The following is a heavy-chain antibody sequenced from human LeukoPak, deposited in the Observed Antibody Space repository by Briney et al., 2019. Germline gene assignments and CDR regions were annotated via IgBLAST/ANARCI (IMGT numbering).Heavy chain of an antibody. J-gene: IGHJ4*02. V-gene: IGHV3-23*01. CDR1: GFIFHTYA. CDR2: ISGGASRT. CDR3: AKGIVVVITYFDY. Sequence: GGSLRLSCAASGFIFHTYAMSWVRQAPGKGPVWVSAISGGASRTYYADSVTGRFTISRDNSKNTLYLQMNSLRAEDTAVYYCAKGIVVVITYFDYWGQGTLVTVSS. D-gene: IGHD3-22*01.